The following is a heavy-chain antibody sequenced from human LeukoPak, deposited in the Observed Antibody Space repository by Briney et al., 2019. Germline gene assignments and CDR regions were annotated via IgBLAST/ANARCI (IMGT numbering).Heavy chain of an antibody. V-gene: IGHV3-30*02. Sequence: GALRLSCAASGFTFSSYGMHWVRQAPGKGLEWVAFIRYDGSNKYYADSVKGRFTISRDNSKNTLYLQMNSLRAEDTAVYYCAKDHTSYSVYGNFDYWGQGTLVTVSS. D-gene: IGHD2-15*01. CDR1: GFTFSSYG. J-gene: IGHJ4*02. CDR3: AKDHTSYSVYGNFDY. CDR2: IRYDGSNK.